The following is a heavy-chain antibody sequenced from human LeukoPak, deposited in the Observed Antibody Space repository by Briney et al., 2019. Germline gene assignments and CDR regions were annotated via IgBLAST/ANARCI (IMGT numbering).Heavy chain of an antibody. CDR2: IYSGGST. Sequence: GGSLRLSCAVSGFTVSSNYMSWVRQAPGKGLEWVSVIYSGGSTYYADSVKGRFTISRDNSRNTLYLQMNSLRAEDTAVFYCVRSPIDYSNSLYFDYWGQGTLVTVPS. CDR3: VRSPIDYSNSLYFDY. V-gene: IGHV3-53*01. D-gene: IGHD4-11*01. CDR1: GFTVSSNY. J-gene: IGHJ4*02.